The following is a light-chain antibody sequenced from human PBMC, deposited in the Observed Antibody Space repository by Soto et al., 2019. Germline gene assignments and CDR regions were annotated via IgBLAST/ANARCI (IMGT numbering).Light chain of an antibody. J-gene: IGLJ1*01. Sequence: QSVLTQPPSVSGAPGQRVTISCTGSSSNIGANYDVLWYQQLPGTAPKLLIYANSFRPSGVPDRFSGSKSGTSASLAITGLQAEDEADYYCQSYDSSLSTYVFGSGTKVTVL. CDR1: SSNIGANYD. CDR3: QSYDSSLSTYV. CDR2: ANS. V-gene: IGLV1-40*01.